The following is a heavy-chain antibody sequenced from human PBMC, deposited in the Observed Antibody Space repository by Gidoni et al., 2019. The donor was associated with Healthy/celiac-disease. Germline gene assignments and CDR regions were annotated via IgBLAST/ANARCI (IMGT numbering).Heavy chain of an antibody. CDR3: ARDSTYYYGSGSYWGFDY. CDR1: GGTFSSYA. CDR2: IIPIFGTA. Sequence: QVQLVQSGAEVKKPGSSVKVSCKASGGTFSSYAISWVRQAPGQGLEWMGGIIPIFGTANYAQKFQGRVTITADESTSTAYMELSSLRSEDTAVYYCARDSTYYYGSGSYWGFDYWGQGTLVTVSS. D-gene: IGHD3-10*01. J-gene: IGHJ4*02. V-gene: IGHV1-69*01.